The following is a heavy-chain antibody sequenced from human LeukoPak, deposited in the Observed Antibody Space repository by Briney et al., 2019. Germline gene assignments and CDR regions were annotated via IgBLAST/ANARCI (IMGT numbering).Heavy chain of an antibody. D-gene: IGHD6-6*01. Sequence: GGSLRLSCAASGFTFSSYSMNWVRQAPGKGLEWVSSISSSSSYIYYADSVKGRFTISRDNAKNSLYLQMNSLRAEDTAVYYCARMYYSSSAPHYDMDVWGQGTTVTVSS. V-gene: IGHV3-21*01. CDR2: ISSSSSYI. J-gene: IGHJ6*02. CDR1: GFTFSSYS. CDR3: ARMYYSSSAPHYDMDV.